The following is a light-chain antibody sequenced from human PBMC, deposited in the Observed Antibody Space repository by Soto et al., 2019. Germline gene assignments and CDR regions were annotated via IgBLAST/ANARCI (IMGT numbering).Light chain of an antibody. J-gene: IGKJ3*01. V-gene: IGKV1-39*01. CDR1: QSVNTY. CDR3: QQSSSAPLT. CDR2: AAS. Sequence: DIQMTQSPSSLSASEGDRVTITCRASQSVNTYLNWYQHKPGKAPKLLIYAASSLQIGVPSRFSGSGSGTEFTLPISSLQPEDSAVYYCQQSSSAPLTFGPGTKVDIK.